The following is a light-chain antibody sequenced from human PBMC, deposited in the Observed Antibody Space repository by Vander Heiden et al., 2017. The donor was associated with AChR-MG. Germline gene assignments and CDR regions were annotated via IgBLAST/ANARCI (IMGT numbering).Light chain of an antibody. CDR2: QDS. CDR3: QAWDSSTANYV. CDR1: KLGDKY. V-gene: IGLV3-1*01. J-gene: IGLJ1*01. Sequence: SYELTQPPSVSVPPGQTASITCSGDKLGDKYACWYQQKPGQSPVLVIYQDSKRPSGIPERFSGSNSGNTATLTISGTQAMDEADYYCQAWDSSTANYVFGTGTKVTGL.